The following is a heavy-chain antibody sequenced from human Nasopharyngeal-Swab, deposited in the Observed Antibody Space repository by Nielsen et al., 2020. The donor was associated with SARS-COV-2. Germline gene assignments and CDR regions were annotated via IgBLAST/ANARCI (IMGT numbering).Heavy chain of an antibody. CDR1: GYTFTSYY. V-gene: IGHV1-46*01. J-gene: IGHJ6*02. CDR3: AREAVSSSYPKGGMDV. Sequence: ASVKVSCKASGYTFTSYYMHWVRQAPGQGLEWMGIINPSGGSTSYAQKFQGRVTITRDTSTSTVYMELSSLRSEDTAVYYCAREAVSSSYPKGGMDVWGQGTTVTVSS. D-gene: IGHD6-13*01. CDR2: INPSGGST.